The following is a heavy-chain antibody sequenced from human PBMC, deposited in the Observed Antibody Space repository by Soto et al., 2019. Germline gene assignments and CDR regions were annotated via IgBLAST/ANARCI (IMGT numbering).Heavy chain of an antibody. CDR1: EFTFDKYY. V-gene: IGHV3-7*01. J-gene: IGHJ6*02. CDR2: IKPDGSEQ. CDR3: ARGNWNYFYGFDV. D-gene: IGHD1-20*01. Sequence: EVQLVESGGGLVQPGGSLRLSCAASEFTFDKYYMTWVRQAPGKGPEWVANIKPDGSEQYYVDSVKGRFTISRDNANNSLYLQMNRLRAEDTAVYFCARGNWNYFYGFDVLGQGTTVTVSS.